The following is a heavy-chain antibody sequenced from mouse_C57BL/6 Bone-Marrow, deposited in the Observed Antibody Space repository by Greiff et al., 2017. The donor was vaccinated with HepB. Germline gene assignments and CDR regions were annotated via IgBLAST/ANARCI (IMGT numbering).Heavy chain of an antibody. J-gene: IGHJ1*03. CDR3: TTVATYWYFDV. CDR1: GFNIKDDY. D-gene: IGHD1-1*01. V-gene: IGHV14-4*01. Sequence: VQLQQSGAELVRPGASVKLSCTASGFNIKDDYMHWVKQRPEQGLEWIGWIDPENGDTEYASKFQGKATITADTSSNTAYLQLSSLTSEDTSVYYCTTVATYWYFDVWGTGTTFTVSS. CDR2: IDPENGDT.